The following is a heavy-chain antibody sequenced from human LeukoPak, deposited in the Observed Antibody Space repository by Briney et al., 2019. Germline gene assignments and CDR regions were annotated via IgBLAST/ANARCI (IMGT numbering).Heavy chain of an antibody. CDR3: AKDLRGGYSYVNDAFDI. CDR2: ISYDGSNK. CDR1: GFTFSSYG. V-gene: IGHV3-30*18. D-gene: IGHD5-18*01. Sequence: GGSLRLSCAASGFTFSSYGMHWVRQAPGKGLEWVAVISYDGSNKYYADSVKGRFTISRDNSKNTLYLQMNSLRAEGTAVYYCAKDLRGGYSYVNDAFDIWGQGTMVTVSS. J-gene: IGHJ3*02.